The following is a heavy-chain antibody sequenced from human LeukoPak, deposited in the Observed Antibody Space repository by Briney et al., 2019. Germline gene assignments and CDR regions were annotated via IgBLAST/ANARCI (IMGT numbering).Heavy chain of an antibody. CDR3: AKLMGRGYQLLFDY. D-gene: IGHD2-2*01. V-gene: IGHV3-23*01. CDR2: ISGSGGST. J-gene: IGHJ4*02. CDR1: GFTFSNYA. Sequence: GGSLRLSCTASGFTFSNYAMTWVRQAPGKGLEWVSAISGSGGSTYYADSVKGRFTISRGNSKNTLYLQMNSLRAEDTAVYYCAKLMGRGYQLLFDYWGQGTLVTVSS.